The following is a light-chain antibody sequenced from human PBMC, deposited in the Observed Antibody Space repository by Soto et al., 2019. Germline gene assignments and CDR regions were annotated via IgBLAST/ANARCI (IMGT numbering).Light chain of an antibody. CDR1: QSVSSSY. Sequence: EIVLTQSPGTLSLSPGERATLSCRASQSVSSSYLAWYQQRPGQAPRLLIYGASNRATGIPDRFSGSGSGTDFTLTISRLEPEDFAVYFCQQCYSSRTFGQGTKVDIK. CDR2: GAS. J-gene: IGKJ1*01. CDR3: QQCYSSRT. V-gene: IGKV3-20*01.